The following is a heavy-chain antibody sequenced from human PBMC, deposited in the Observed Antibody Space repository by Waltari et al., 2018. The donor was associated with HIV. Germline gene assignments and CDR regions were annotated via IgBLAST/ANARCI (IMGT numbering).Heavy chain of an antibody. CDR2: VYTSGNT. J-gene: IGHJ2*01. CDR1: AGSITSGSYY. CDR3: ARALDYYESGSFPWWFFDL. V-gene: IGHV4-61*02. Sequence: QVQLQESGPGLVRPSQTLSLTCTVSAGSITSGSYYWSWIRQPAGKELVWIWRVYTSGNTDYNPSLRSRVTLSVDTSNNQFSLKLSSLTATDTAVYYCARALDYYESGSFPWWFFDLWGRGTLVTVSS. D-gene: IGHD3-10*01.